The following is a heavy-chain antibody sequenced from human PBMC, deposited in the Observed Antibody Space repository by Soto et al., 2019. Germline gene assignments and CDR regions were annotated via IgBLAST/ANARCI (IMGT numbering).Heavy chain of an antibody. J-gene: IGHJ3*02. D-gene: IGHD3-22*01. CDR1: GFTFSSYG. CDR3: AKVSTMIVVVTDDAFDI. V-gene: IGHV3-30*18. Sequence: GGSLRLSCAASGFTFSSYGMHWVRQAPGKGLEWVAVISYDGSNKYYADSVKGRFTISRDNSKNTLYLQMNSLRAEDTAVYYCAKVSTMIVVVTDDAFDIWGQGTMVTVSS. CDR2: ISYDGSNK.